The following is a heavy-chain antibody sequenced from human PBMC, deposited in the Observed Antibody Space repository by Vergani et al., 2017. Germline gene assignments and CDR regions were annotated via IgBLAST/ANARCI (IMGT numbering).Heavy chain of an antibody. CDR3: APEEGLDYSINY. V-gene: IGHV4-39*01. J-gene: IGHJ4*02. Sequence: QLQLQESGPGLVKPSETLSLTCTVSGGSISSIRYYWGWISQPPGKGLEWIGSIFYSGSTFYNPSLESRVAISVHTSKNQFSLRLTSVTAADTAVYYCAPEEGLDYSINYWGQGTLVTVSS. CDR1: GGSISSIRYY. CDR2: IFYSGST. D-gene: IGHD4-11*01.